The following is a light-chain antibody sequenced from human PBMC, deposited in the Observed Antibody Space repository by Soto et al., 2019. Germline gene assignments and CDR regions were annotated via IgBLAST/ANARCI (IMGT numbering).Light chain of an antibody. CDR1: QSVSSSY. CDR3: QEYNRFSTWT. V-gene: IGKV3-20*01. CDR2: GAS. Sequence: EIVLTQSPGTLSLSPGERATLSCRASQSVSSSYLAWYQQKPGQAPRLLIYGASSRATGIPDRFSGSGSGTDFTLTISRLEPEDFAVYYCQEYNRFSTWTFGQGTKVEIK. J-gene: IGKJ1*01.